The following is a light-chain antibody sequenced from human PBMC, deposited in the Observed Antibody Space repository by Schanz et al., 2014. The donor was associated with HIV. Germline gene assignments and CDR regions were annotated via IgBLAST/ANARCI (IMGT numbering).Light chain of an antibody. V-gene: IGKV3-20*01. CDR1: QSVGSNY. CDR3: HHYGDSRGT. CDR2: SAS. J-gene: IGKJ4*02. Sequence: EIVLTQSPGTLSLSPGERATLSCRASQSVGSNYLAWYQQKPGQSPRLLIYSASSRATGIPDRFSGSGSGTDFTLTISRLEPEDFAVYYCHHYGDSRGTFGGGTEVDI.